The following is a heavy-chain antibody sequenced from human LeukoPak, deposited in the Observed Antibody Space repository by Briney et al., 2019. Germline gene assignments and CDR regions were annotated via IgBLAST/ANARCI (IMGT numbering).Heavy chain of an antibody. CDR3: ARQSRSGSPPVSGLEY. D-gene: IGHD1-26*01. CDR2: IYYIGST. CDR1: GGSISSSNYY. V-gene: IGHV4-39*01. Sequence: PSETLSLTCTVSGGSISSSNYYWRWIRQPPGKGLEWIGTIYYIGSTYYNPSLKSRVTISVDTSKKQFSLKQNSVTGADTAVYYCARQSRSGSPPVSGLEYWGQGTLVTVSS. J-gene: IGHJ4*02.